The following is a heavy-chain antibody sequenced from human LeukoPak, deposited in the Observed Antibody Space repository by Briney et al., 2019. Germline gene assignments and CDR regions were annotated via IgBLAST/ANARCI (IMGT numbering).Heavy chain of an antibody. D-gene: IGHD3-10*01. CDR3: VRGSSGTVVRGVSWAWFDP. CDR2: KKPDGSEK. V-gene: IGHV3-7*05. Sequence: GGSLRLSCAAPGFPFSIYWMTWGRQAPGKGLEGGAQKKPDGSEKYYVDSAKGRFTISRDNAKNSLYLQMNSLRAEDTAVYYCVRGSSGTVVRGVSWAWFDPWGQGTLVSVSS. J-gene: IGHJ5*02. CDR1: GFPFSIYW.